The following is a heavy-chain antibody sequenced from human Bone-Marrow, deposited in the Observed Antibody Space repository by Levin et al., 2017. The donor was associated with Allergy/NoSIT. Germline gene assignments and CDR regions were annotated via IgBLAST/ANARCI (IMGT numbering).Heavy chain of an antibody. CDR1: GGTFSSHG. V-gene: IGHV1-69*13. J-gene: IGHJ4*02. D-gene: IGHD2-2*01. CDR2: IIPIFDSA. Sequence: VASVKVSCKASGGTFSSHGISWVRQAPGQGLEWMGGIIPIFDSANYAQNFHGRLTITADESTSTAYMELSSLRSEDTALYYCATTGIASAANYFAYWGQGTLVTVSS. CDR3: ATTGIASAANYFAY.